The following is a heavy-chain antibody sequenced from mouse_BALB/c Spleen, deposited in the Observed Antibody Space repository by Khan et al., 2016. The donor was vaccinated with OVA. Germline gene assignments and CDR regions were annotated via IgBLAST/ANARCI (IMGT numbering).Heavy chain of an antibody. D-gene: IGHD1-1*01. CDR1: GYTFTNYG. CDR3: ARSRGVRLYGGYFDV. CDR2: INTNTGEP. Sequence: QIQLVQSGPELKKPGETVKISCKASGYTFTNYGVNWVKQAPEKGLKWMGWINTNTGEPTYGDDFKGRFAFSLEPSASTAYLQINSLKNEDMATYFGARSRGVRLYGGYFDVWGEGTTVTVSS. V-gene: IGHV9-1*02. J-gene: IGHJ1*01.